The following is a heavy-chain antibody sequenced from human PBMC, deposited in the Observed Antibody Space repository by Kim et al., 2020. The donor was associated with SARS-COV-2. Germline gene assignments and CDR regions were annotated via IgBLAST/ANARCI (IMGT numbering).Heavy chain of an antibody. V-gene: IGHV4-39*01. J-gene: IGHJ5*02. CDR1: GGSISSSSYY. D-gene: IGHD3-22*01. Sequence: SETLSLTCTVSGGSISSSSYYWGWIRQPPGKGLEWIGSIYYSGSTYYNPSLKSRVTISVDTSKNQFSLKLSSVTAADTAVYYCARKIGGDYDSSGYYGWFDPWGQGTLVTVSS. CDR3: ARKIGGDYDSSGYYGWFDP. CDR2: IYYSGST.